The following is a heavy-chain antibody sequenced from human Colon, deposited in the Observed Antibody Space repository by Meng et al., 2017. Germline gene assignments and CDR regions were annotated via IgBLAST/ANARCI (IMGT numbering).Heavy chain of an antibody. CDR1: GESFGNYF. J-gene: IGHJ4*02. Sequence: SETLSLTCAVYGESFGNYFWSWIRQPPGKGLEWIGEISHGGSTNYNPSLKSRVTISLDMSKNQFSLNLTSVTAADTAVYFCARGLGTIQRGYCSGGSCSSAYWGQGNLVNGAS. V-gene: IGHV4-34*01. CDR3: ARGLGTIQRGYCSGGSCSSAY. D-gene: IGHD2-15*01. CDR2: ISHGGST.